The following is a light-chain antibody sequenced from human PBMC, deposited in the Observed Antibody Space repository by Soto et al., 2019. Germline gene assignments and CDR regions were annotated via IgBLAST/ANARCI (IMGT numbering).Light chain of an antibody. J-gene: IGKJ1*01. Sequence: GDRVTITCRASQSISGWLAWYQQKPGKAPKLLIYDASSLESGVPSRFSGSGSGADFTLTISSLQPDDFAIYYCQQYYSYSPTLGQGTKVDIK. CDR3: QQYYSYSPT. CDR1: QSISGW. V-gene: IGKV1-5*01. CDR2: DAS.